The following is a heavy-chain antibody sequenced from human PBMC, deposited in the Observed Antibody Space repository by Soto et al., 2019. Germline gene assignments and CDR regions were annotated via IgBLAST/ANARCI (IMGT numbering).Heavy chain of an antibody. V-gene: IGHV4-39*01. D-gene: IGHD2-15*01. CDR2: IFYTGTT. Sequence: SETLSLTCSVSGGSVSYNSYYWGWIRQPPGKGLEWVGGIFYTGTTYYNPSLKDRVSISVDTSKNSFSLNLTSVTAADTAVYFCARLVVVAPVDNGWGHGALVTVSS. CDR3: ARLVVVAPVDNG. J-gene: IGHJ4*01. CDR1: GGSVSYNSYY.